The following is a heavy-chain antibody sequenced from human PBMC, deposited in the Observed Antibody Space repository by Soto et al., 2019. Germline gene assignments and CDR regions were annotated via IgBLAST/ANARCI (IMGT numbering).Heavy chain of an antibody. V-gene: IGHV3-21*01. CDR3: ARDWLSHKYDILTGFGY. J-gene: IGHJ4*02. CDR1: GFTFSSYS. D-gene: IGHD3-9*01. CDR2: ISSSSSYI. Sequence: EVQLVESGGGLVKPGGSLRLSCAASGFTFSSYSMNWVRQAPGKGLEWVSAISSSSSYIYYADSVKGRFTISRDNAKNTLYLQMNSLRANDTAVYYGARDWLSHKYDILTGFGYWGQGTLVTVSS.